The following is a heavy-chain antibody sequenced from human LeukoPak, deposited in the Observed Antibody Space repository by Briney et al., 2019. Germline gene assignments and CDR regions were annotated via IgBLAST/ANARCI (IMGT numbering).Heavy chain of an antibody. D-gene: IGHD3-22*01. J-gene: IGHJ4*02. CDR3: ARDYDSSGYYLF. V-gene: IGHV3-53*01. CDR2: IYSGGST. Sequence: PGGSLRLSCAASGFTVSSNYMSWVRQAPGKGLEWVSVIYSGGSTYYADTVKGRFTISRDNSKNTLYLQMNSLRAEDTAVYYCARDYDSSGYYLFGGQGTLVTVSS. CDR1: GFTVSSNY.